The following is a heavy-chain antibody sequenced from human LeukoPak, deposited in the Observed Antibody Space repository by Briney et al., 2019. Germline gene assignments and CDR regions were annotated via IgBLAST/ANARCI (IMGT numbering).Heavy chain of an antibody. CDR1: GFTFSSYA. CDR3: ARMAYYDSSGYVERGDQSIIGRYYYYYGMDV. J-gene: IGHJ6*02. V-gene: IGHV3-30-3*01. CDR2: ISYDGSNK. D-gene: IGHD3-22*01. Sequence: PGGSLRLSCAASGFTFSSYAMHWVRQAPGKGLEWVAVISYDGSNKYYADSVKGRFTISRDNSKNTLYLQMNSLRAEDTAVYYCARMAYYDSSGYVERGDQSIIGRYYYYYGMDVWGQGTTVTVSS.